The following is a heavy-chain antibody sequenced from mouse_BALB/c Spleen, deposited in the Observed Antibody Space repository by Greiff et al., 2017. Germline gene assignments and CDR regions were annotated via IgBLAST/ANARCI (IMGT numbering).Heavy chain of an antibody. V-gene: IGHV2-9-2*01. Sequence: VKLMESGPGLVAPSQSLSITCTVSGFSLTSYDIRWIRQPPGKGLEWLGVIWTGGGTNYNSAFMSRLSISKDNSKSQVFLKMNSLQTDDTAIYYCVRVYGFYYAMDYWGQGTSVTVSS. CDR1: GFSLTSYD. D-gene: IGHD2-10*02. CDR3: VRVYGFYYAMDY. CDR2: IWTGGGT. J-gene: IGHJ4*01.